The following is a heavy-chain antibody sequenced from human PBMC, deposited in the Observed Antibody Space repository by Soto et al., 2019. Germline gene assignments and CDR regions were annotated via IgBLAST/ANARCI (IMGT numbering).Heavy chain of an antibody. J-gene: IGHJ4*02. Sequence: SETLSLTCTVSGGSVSSGSYYWSWIRQPPGKGLEWIGYIYYSGSTTYNPSLMSRVTISADTSKNQFSLRLSSVTAADTAVYYCARFPYSSGYYFFDYWGQGTLVTAPQ. CDR1: GGSVSSGSYY. CDR3: ARFPYSSGYYFFDY. V-gene: IGHV4-61*01. D-gene: IGHD6-19*01. CDR2: IYYSGST.